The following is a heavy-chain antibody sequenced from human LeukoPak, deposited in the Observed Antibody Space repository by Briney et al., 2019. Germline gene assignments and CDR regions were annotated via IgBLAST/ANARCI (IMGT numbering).Heavy chain of an antibody. CDR3: AKVINSGYYYYFDY. V-gene: IGHV3-33*06. CDR2: IWFEGSNR. Sequence: GGSLRLSCAASGFIFSNYGMHWVRQAPGEGLEWVAVIWFEGSNRYYVDSVKGRFTISRDNSKNTLYLQMSNLRAEDTAVYYCAKVINSGYYYYFDYWGQGTLVTVSS. D-gene: IGHD3-22*01. CDR1: GFIFSNYG. J-gene: IGHJ4*02.